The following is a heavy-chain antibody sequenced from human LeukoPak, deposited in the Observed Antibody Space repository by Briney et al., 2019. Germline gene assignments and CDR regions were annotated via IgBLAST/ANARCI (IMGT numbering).Heavy chain of an antibody. CDR1: GGPFSNYA. J-gene: IGHJ4*02. CDR2: IIPILGIA. CDR3: ARDEFQSWYFDY. V-gene: IGHV1-69*04. Sequence: ASGEGSCQASGGPFSNYAISWGGQGPGKGGEWMGRIIPILGIANYAQKFQGRVTITADKSTSTAYMELSSLRSEDTAVYYCARDEFQSWYFDYWGQGTLVTVSS. D-gene: IGHD3-10*01.